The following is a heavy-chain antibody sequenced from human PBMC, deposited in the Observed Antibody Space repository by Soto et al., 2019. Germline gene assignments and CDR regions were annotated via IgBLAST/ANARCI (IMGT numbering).Heavy chain of an antibody. D-gene: IGHD2-2*01. CDR3: TRHDRGRLGEPDYYYYTDV. J-gene: IGHJ6*03. V-gene: IGHV3-73*01. CDR2: IRSKANSYAT. CDR1: GFTFSGSA. Sequence: PGGSLRLSCAASGFTFSGSAMHWVRQASGKGLEWVGRIRSKANSYATAYAASVKGRFTISRDDSKNTAYLQMNSLKTEDTAVYYCTRHDRGRLGEPDYYYYTDVWGKGTTVTVSS.